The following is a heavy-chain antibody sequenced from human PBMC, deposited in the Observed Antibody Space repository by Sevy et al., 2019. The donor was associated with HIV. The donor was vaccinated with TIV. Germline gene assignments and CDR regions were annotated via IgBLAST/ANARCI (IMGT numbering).Heavy chain of an antibody. CDR3: ARDKNHHDWIVYDDAFAI. J-gene: IGHJ3*02. CDR1: GFTLSSFW. Sequence: GGSLRLSCAASGFTLSSFWMTWVRQAPGKGLEWVANIKEDGSDKKYLDSVKGGFTISRDNAKNSLYLQMNSLRAQETAVYYCARDKNHHDWIVYDDAFAIWGQGTMVTVSS. D-gene: IGHD2-15*01. CDR2: IKEDGSDK. V-gene: IGHV3-7*03.